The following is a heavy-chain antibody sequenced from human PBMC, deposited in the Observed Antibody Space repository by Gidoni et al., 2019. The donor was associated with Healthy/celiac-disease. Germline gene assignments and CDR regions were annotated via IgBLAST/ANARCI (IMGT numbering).Heavy chain of an antibody. D-gene: IGHD3-10*01. Sequence: QVQLQQWGAGLLKPSETLSVSCAVYGGSFSGYYWGWIRRPPGKGLELIGKINHSGSTNYHPSLRSRVTISVDTSKNQFSLRLRCVTAADTCVNYCARASNYYLLVPLGSWFDPWAREPWSPSPQ. CDR2: INHSGST. V-gene: IGHV4-34*01. CDR1: GGSFSGYY. CDR3: ARASNYYLLVPLGSWFDP. J-gene: IGHJ5*02.